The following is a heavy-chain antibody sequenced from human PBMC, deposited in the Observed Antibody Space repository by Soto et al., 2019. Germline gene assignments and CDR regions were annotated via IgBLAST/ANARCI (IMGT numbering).Heavy chain of an antibody. Sequence: GGSLRLSCAASGFTFSSDEMNGVRQAPGKGPEWVSYISSSGSTIYYADSVKGRFTISRDNAKNAPHLQMNSLRAEDTAVYYCARTAITMVRGVLNYFDYWGQGTLVTVSS. D-gene: IGHD3-10*01. J-gene: IGHJ4*02. CDR3: ARTAITMVRGVLNYFDY. V-gene: IGHV3-48*03. CDR2: ISSSGSTI. CDR1: GFTFSSDE.